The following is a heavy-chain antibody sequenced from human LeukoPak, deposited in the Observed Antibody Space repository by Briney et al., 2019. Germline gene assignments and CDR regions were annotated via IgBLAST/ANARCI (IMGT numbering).Heavy chain of an antibody. D-gene: IGHD6-13*01. CDR1: GYTFTSYD. V-gene: IGHV1-8*03. CDR3: ARETIAAAGLDYNWFDP. CDR2: MNPNSGNT. Sequence: ASVKVSCKASGYTFTSYDINWVRQATGQGLEWMGWMNPNSGNTGYAQKFQGRVTITRNTSISTAYMELSSLRSDDTAVYYCARETIAAAGLDYNWFDPWGQGTLVTVSS. J-gene: IGHJ5*02.